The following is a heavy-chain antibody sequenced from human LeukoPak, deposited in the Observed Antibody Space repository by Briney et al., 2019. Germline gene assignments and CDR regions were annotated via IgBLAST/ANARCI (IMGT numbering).Heavy chain of an antibody. CDR2: TYYRSKWYN. CDR1: GDSVSSNSAA. V-gene: IGHV6-1*01. D-gene: IGHD2-15*01. Sequence: SQTLSLTCAISGDSVSSNSAAWNWIRQSPSRGLEWLGRTYYRSKWYNDYAVSVDSRITINPDTSKNQFSLQLNSVTPEDTAVYYCARDRWVPIVVVVAATYGMDVWGQGTTVTVSS. CDR3: ARDRWVPIVVVVAATYGMDV. J-gene: IGHJ6*02.